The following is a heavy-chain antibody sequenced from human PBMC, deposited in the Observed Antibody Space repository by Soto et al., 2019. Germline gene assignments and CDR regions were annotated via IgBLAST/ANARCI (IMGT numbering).Heavy chain of an antibody. CDR1: GYSFTSYW. D-gene: IGHD2-2*02. CDR3: ARRDCSSTSCYTDYYYGMDV. Sequence: PGESLKISCKGSGYSFTSYWIGWVRQMPGKGLEWMGRIDPSDSYTNYSPSFQGHVTISADKSISTAYLQWSSLKASDTAMYYCARRDCSSTSCYTDYYYGMDVWGQGTTVTVSS. CDR2: IDPSDSYT. J-gene: IGHJ6*02. V-gene: IGHV5-10-1*01.